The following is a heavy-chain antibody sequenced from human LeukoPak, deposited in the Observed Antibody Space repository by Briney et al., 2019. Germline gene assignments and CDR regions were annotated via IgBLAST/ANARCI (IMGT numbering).Heavy chain of an antibody. CDR1: GFTVSSKY. CDR2: ISGSGGRT. CDR3: AKTIRGGMRDTAMDFDY. D-gene: IGHD5-18*01. J-gene: IGHJ4*02. Sequence: GGSLRLSCAASGFTVSSKYMSWVRQAPGKGLEWVSAISGSGGRTYYADSVKGRFTISRDNSKNTLYLQMNSLRAEDTAVYYCAKTIRGGMRDTAMDFDYWGQGTLVTVSS. V-gene: IGHV3-23*01.